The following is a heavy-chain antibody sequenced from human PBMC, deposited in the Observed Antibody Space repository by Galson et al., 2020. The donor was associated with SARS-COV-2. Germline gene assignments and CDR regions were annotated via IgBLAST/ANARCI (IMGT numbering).Heavy chain of an antibody. V-gene: IGHV4-38-2*02. D-gene: IGHD7-27*01. CDR3: ARETGVYQFDF. CDR2: VYPSGTT. Sequence: SETLSLTCTVSGYSVSTTNYWGWVRQPPGRGLEWIGSVYPSGTTYYNPSLKSRVTMSVDTSLNQFFLTLRTVTAADTAIYYCARETGVYQFDFWGHGTLVTVSS. J-gene: IGHJ4*01. CDR1: GYSVSTTNY.